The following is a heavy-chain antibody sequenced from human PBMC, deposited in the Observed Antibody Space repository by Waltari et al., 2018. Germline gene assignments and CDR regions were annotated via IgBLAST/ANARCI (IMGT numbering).Heavy chain of an antibody. Sequence: EVQLVESGGGLIQPGGSLRLSRAASGFTVSSTYMSWVRQAPGKGLEWVSVIYSAGTTYYGDSVKGRFTISRDHSKNTLYLQMNSLRAEDTALYYCAREDPRGSENWGQGTLVTVSS. CDR3: AREDPRGSEN. D-gene: IGHD3-16*01. J-gene: IGHJ4*02. CDR1: GFTVSSTY. V-gene: IGHV3-53*01. CDR2: IYSAGTT.